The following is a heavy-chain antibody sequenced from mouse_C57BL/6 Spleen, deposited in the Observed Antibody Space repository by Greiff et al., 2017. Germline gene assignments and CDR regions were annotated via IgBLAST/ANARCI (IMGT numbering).Heavy chain of an antibody. Sequence: EVKLMESGAELVRPGASVKLSCTASGFNIKDYYMHWVKQRPEQGLEWIGRIDPEDGDTEYAPKFQGKATMTADTSSNTAYLQLSSLTSEDTAVYYCTTEKYYGNYAWFAYWGQGTLVTVSA. J-gene: IGHJ3*01. CDR1: GFNIKDYY. CDR2: IDPEDGDT. D-gene: IGHD2-1*01. V-gene: IGHV14-1*01. CDR3: TTEKYYGNYAWFAY.